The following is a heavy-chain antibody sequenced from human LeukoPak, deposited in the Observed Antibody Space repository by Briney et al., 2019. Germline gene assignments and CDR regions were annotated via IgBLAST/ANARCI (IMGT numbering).Heavy chain of an antibody. CDR2: IHSSGAII. V-gene: IGHV3-48*01. J-gene: IGHJ4*02. Sequence: GGSLRLSCVASGFSLSSYSMNWVRQAPGKGLEWISFIHSSGAIIFYAESVKGRFTISRDNSKNTLYLQMNSLRAEDTAVYYCAKDHGGSGFDYWGQGTLVTVSS. CDR1: GFSLSSYS. CDR3: AKDHGGSGFDY. D-gene: IGHD3-3*01.